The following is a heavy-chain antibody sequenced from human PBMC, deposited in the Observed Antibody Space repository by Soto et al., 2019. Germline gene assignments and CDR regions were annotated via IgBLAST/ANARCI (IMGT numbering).Heavy chain of an antibody. CDR2: INPSGGST. V-gene: IGHV1-46*01. J-gene: IGHJ3*02. Sequence: GASVKVSCKASGYTFTSYYMHWVRQAPGQGLEWMGIINPSGGSTSYAQKFQGRVTMTRDTSTSTVYMELSSLRSEDTAVYYCARVGGFDWLLYDAFDIWGQGTMVTV. CDR1: GYTFTSYY. CDR3: ARVGGFDWLLYDAFDI. D-gene: IGHD3-9*01.